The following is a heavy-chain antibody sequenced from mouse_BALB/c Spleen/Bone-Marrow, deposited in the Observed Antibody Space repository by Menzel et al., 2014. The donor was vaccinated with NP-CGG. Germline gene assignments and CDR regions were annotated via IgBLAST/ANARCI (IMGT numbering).Heavy chain of an antibody. J-gene: IGHJ4*01. Sequence: QVQLQQSGAEMVRPGTSVKMSCKAAGYTFTNYWIGWVKQRPGHGLEWIGDIYPGAVYTNYNEKFKGKATLTADTSSSTAYMQLNSLTSEDSASYYCAIHGEAMHCWGHGTSVTVSS. V-gene: IGHV1-63*02. CDR3: AIHGEAMHC. CDR1: GYTFTNYW. CDR2: IYPGAVYT.